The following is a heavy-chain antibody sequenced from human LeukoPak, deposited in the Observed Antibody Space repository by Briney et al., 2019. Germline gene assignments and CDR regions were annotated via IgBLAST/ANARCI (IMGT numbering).Heavy chain of an antibody. J-gene: IGHJ3*02. CDR3: ARSLIADGAFDI. CDR1: GFTFTSYT. D-gene: IGHD2-21*01. V-gene: IGHV3-21*01. CDR2: ISSSGSYI. Sequence: KTGGSLRLSCAASGFTFTSYTMNWVRQAPAKGLEWVSDISSSGSYIDYADSVKGRFTISRDNAKNSLFLHMNSLRAEDTAVYYCARSLIADGAFDIWGQGTMVTVSS.